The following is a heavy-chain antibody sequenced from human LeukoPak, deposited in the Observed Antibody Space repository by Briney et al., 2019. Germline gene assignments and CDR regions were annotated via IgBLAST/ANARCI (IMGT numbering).Heavy chain of an antibody. Sequence: SETLSLTRTVSGVSISSYYWNWIRQPPGQGLEWIGYIYNSGSTVYNPSLKSRVTMSVDTSKYQFSLKLSSVTAADTAIYYCARDKVPGDSWGQGTLVTVSS. J-gene: IGHJ4*02. CDR2: IYNSGST. CDR1: GVSISSYY. V-gene: IGHV4-59*01. CDR3: ARDKVPGDS.